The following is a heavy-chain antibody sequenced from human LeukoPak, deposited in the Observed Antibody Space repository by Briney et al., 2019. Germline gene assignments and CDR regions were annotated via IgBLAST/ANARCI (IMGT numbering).Heavy chain of an antibody. J-gene: IGHJ5*02. D-gene: IGHD3-3*01. CDR3: ARAMYYDFWSGYYRNWFDP. Sequence: PSETLSLTCAVYGGSFSGYYWSWIRQPPGKGLEWIGEINHSGSTNYNPSLKSRVTISVDTSKNQFSLKLSSVTAADTAVYYCARAMYYDFWSGYYRNWFDPWGQGTLVTVSS. CDR1: GGSFSGYY. CDR2: INHSGST. V-gene: IGHV4-34*01.